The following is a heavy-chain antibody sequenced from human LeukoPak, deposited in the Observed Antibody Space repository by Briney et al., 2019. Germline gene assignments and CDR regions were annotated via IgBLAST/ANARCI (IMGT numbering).Heavy chain of an antibody. J-gene: IGHJ6*03. Sequence: SETLSLTCTVSGGSISSYYWSWIRQPPGKGLEWIGSIYYSGSTYYNPSLKSRVTISVDTSKNQFSLKLSSVTAADTAVYYCARERCSSTSCYSRYYYYMDVWGKGTTVTVSS. V-gene: IGHV4-39*07. CDR3: ARERCSSTSCYSRYYYYMDV. D-gene: IGHD2-2*01. CDR1: GGSISSYY. CDR2: IYYSGST.